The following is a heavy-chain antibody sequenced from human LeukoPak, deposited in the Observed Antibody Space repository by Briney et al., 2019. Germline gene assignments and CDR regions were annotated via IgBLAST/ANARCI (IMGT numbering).Heavy chain of an antibody. CDR3: AKDHYYYGSGIYFMHYFDY. CDR2: IPYHGSNK. V-gene: IGHV3-30*18. CDR1: GFTFSSYG. D-gene: IGHD3-10*01. Sequence: GGSLRLSCEASGFTFSSYGMHWVRQAPAKGLEWVAVIPYHGSNKYYAHSVKGRFTISRVNSKNTLHVQMNSLKAEDTAVYYCAKDHYYYGSGIYFMHYFDYWGQGTLVTVSS. J-gene: IGHJ4*02.